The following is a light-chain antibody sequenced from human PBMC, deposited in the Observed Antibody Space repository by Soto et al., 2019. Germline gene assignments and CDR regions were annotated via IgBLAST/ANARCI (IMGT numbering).Light chain of an antibody. J-gene: IGKJ2*01. Sequence: DIVMTQSPDSLAVSLGERVTINCKSSQSVLYSNNKDYLAWCQQRPGRPPKLLIYWASTRESGVPDRFSGSGSVTDFTLTISSLQAEDVAVYYCQQYLNIPHTFGQGTKLEI. CDR1: QSVLYSNNKDY. V-gene: IGKV4-1*01. CDR3: QQYLNIPHT. CDR2: WAS.